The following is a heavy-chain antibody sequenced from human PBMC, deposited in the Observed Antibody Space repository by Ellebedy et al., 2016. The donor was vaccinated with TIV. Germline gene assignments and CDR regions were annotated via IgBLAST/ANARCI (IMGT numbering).Heavy chain of an antibody. CDR1: GFTFSSYD. V-gene: IGHV3-30*03. CDR2: ISYDANNK. J-gene: IGHJ3*02. D-gene: IGHD3-22*01. Sequence: GESLKISCAASGFTFSSYDMHWVRQAPGKGLEWVALISYDANNKYYADSVRGRFTISRDNSKNTLDLQRNSLRAEDTAVYYCAVLAGITVIVVDDFDMWGQGTMVTVSS. CDR3: AVLAGITVIVVDDFDM.